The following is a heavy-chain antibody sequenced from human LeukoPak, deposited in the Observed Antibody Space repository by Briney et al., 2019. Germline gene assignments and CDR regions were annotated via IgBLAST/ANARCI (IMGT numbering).Heavy chain of an antibody. D-gene: IGHD2-21*01. CDR3: AKDSSGGQHIVLVIAPYPLGE. CDR2: IRYDGSNK. V-gene: IGHV3-30*02. CDR1: GFTFSSYG. Sequence: GGSLRLSCAASGFTFSSYGMHWVRQAPGKGLEWVAFIRYDGSNKYYADSVKGRFTISRDNSKNTLYLQMNSLRAEDTAVYYCAKDSSGGQHIVLVIAPYPLGEWGQGTLVTVSS. J-gene: IGHJ4*02.